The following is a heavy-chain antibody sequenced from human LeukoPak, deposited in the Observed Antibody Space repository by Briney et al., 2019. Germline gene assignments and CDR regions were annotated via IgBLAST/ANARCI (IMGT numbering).Heavy chain of an antibody. J-gene: IGHJ4*02. CDR1: GGSFSGYY. Sequence: PSETLSLTCAVYGGSFSGYYWSWIRQPPGKGLEWIGEINHSGSTNYNPSLKSRVTISVDTSKNQFSLKLSSVTAADTAVYYCARYGWAMVDYWGQGTLVTVSS. D-gene: IGHD5-18*01. CDR3: ARYGWAMVDY. CDR2: INHSGST. V-gene: IGHV4-34*01.